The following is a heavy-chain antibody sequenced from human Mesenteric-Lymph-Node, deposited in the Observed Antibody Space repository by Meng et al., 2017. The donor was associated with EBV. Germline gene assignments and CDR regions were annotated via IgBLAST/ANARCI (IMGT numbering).Heavy chain of an antibody. V-gene: IGHV4-61*01. CDR3: ARVSGPYYSPWFDP. J-gene: IGHJ5*02. CDR1: GDSVSSTRCY. CDR2: IFNSGST. D-gene: IGHD2/OR15-2a*01. Sequence: QVQLQEPGPGLVKPSETLSLTCTVSGDSVSSTRCYWSWIRQPPGRGLEWIGYIFNSGSTNYNPSLRSRATISVDTSRNQFSLTLNSVTAADTAVYYCARVSGPYYSPWFDPWGQGSLVTVSS.